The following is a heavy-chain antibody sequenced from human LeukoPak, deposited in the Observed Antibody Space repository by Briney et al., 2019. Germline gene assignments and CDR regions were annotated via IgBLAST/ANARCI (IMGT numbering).Heavy chain of an antibody. J-gene: IGHJ4*02. D-gene: IGHD3-10*01. CDR1: GFTFSSYA. CDR3: AKDREVRGVMNY. CDR2: ISDSGGST. V-gene: IGHV3-23*01. Sequence: PGGSLRLSCAASGFTFSSYAMSWVRQAPGKGLEWVSAISDSGGSTYYADSVKGRFTISRDNSKNTLYLQMNSLTAEDTAVYYCAKDREVRGVMNYWGQGTLVTVSS.